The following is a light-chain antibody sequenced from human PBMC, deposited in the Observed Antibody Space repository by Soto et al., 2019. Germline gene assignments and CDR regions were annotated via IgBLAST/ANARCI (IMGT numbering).Light chain of an antibody. CDR1: SSDVGGNNY. Sequence: QSVLTQPPSASGSPGQSVTISCTGTSSDVGGNNYVSWYQQSPGKTPKLMIYDIIKRPSGVPDRFSGSKSGNTASLTVSGFQVEDEADYYCSSYAGSNNFVVFGGGTQLTVL. V-gene: IGLV2-8*01. CDR2: DII. CDR3: SSYAGSNNFVV. J-gene: IGLJ2*01.